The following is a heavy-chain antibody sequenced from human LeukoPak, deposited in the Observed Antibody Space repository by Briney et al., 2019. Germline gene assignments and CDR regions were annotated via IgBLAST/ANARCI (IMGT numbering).Heavy chain of an antibody. CDR2: ISWDSGSS. CDR1: GFSLDDYA. CDR3: ARHSNKYDYDSSGHYRSFDY. Sequence: GGSLRLSCAASGFSLDDYAMHWVRQAPGKGLAWVSSISWDSGSSVYADSVKGRFTISRDNSKNSLYLQMNSLRAEDTAVYFCARHSNKYDYDSSGHYRSFDYWGQGTLVSVSS. J-gene: IGHJ4*02. D-gene: IGHD3-22*01. V-gene: IGHV3-9*01.